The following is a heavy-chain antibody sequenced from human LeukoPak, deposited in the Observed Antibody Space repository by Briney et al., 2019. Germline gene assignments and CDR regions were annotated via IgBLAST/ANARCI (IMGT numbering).Heavy chain of an antibody. CDR2: IQSKTDGGTT. CDR3: AAGGRV. V-gene: IGHV3-15*01. Sequence: NPGGSLRLSCAASGFTFSSYAMNWVRQAPGKGLEWVGRIQSKTDGGTTECAAPVKGRFTISRDDSTNTLYLQMNSLKTEDTGVYYCAAGGRVWGQGTTVTVSS. J-gene: IGHJ6*02. CDR1: GFTFSSYA. D-gene: IGHD3-10*01.